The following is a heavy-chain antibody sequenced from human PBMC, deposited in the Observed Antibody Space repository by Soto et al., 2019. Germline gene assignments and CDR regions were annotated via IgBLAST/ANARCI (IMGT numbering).Heavy chain of an antibody. CDR2: INPNSGGT. CDR1: GYTFSGFY. V-gene: IGHV1-2*02. CDR3: ASAAVTGTAGLDF. D-gene: IGHD6-19*01. Sequence: AAVKVSCKASGYTFSGFYMHWVRQAPGQGLEWMGWINPNSGGTKSAEKFQGRVTMTRDTSISTAYMELSRLTSDDTAVYYCASAAVTGTAGLDFWGQGTQVTVS. J-gene: IGHJ4*02.